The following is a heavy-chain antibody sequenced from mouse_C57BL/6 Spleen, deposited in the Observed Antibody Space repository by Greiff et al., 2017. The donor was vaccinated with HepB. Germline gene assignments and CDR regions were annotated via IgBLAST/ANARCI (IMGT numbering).Heavy chain of an antibody. D-gene: IGHD2-4*01. Sequence: VKLQQPGAELVKPGASVKVSCKASGYTFTSYWMHWVKQRPGQGLEWIGRIHPSDSDTNYNQKFKGKATLTVDKSTSTAYMQLSSLTSEDSAVYYCAIQADDYDRDYAMDYWGQGTSVTVSS. CDR1: GYTFTSYW. CDR2: IHPSDSDT. V-gene: IGHV1-74*01. J-gene: IGHJ4*01. CDR3: AIQADDYDRDYAMDY.